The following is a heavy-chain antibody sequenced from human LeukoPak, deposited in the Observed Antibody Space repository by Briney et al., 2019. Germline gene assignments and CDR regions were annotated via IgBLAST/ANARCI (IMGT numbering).Heavy chain of an antibody. CDR1: GFTFSSYG. J-gene: IGHJ4*02. CDR3: ARDNSGSXSFVDY. D-gene: IGHD3-10*01. CDR2: IWNDGNDK. V-gene: IGHV3-33*01. Sequence: GGSLRLSCEASGFTFSSYGMPWVRQAPGKGRERVAGIWNDGNDKYYADSVKGRFTISRDNSKNTLYLQMNSLRAEDTAVYYCARDNSGSXSFVDYWGQGTLVTVSS.